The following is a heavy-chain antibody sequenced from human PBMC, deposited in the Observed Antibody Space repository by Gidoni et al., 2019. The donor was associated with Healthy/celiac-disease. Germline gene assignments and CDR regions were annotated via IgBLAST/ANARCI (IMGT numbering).Heavy chain of an antibody. CDR1: GRSLSSSSYY. D-gene: IGHD2-21*01. J-gene: IGHJ4*02. CDR2: IYYSGST. CDR3: ARRSPFCGGDCYALDY. Sequence: QLQLQESGPGLVTPSDTLSLTCTVSGRSLSSSSYYWGWFRQPPGKGREWFGSIYYSGSTYYNPSLKSRVTISVDTSKNQFSLKLSSVTAADTAVYYCARRSPFCGGDCYALDYWGQGTLVTVSS. V-gene: IGHV4-39*01.